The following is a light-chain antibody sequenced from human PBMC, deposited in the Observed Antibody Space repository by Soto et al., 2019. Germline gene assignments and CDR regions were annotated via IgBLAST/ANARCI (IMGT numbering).Light chain of an antibody. J-gene: IGKJ4*01. Sequence: DIQMPQSPSSLSASVGDRVTITCRASQSISSCLNWYQQKPGKAPNLLLYAASSLHSGVQSRFSGSGSGTDFPLTISSLQPEDFATYYCQQSYSTPLTFGGGTKVEIK. V-gene: IGKV1-39*01. CDR1: QSISSC. CDR3: QQSYSTPLT. CDR2: AAS.